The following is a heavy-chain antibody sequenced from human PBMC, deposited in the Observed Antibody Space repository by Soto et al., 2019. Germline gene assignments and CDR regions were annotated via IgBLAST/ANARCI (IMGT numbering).Heavy chain of an antibody. CDR3: ARARMVRGVRSYYYYGMAV. D-gene: IGHD3-10*01. CDR2: ISSSGSTI. V-gene: IGHV3-11*01. CDR1: GFTFSDYY. J-gene: IGHJ6*02. Sequence: GGSLRLSCAASGFTFSDYYMSWIRQAPGKGLEWVSYISSSGSTIYYADSVKGRFTISRDNAKNSLYLQMNSLRAEDTAVYYCARARMVRGVRSYYYYGMAVWGQGTTVTVSS.